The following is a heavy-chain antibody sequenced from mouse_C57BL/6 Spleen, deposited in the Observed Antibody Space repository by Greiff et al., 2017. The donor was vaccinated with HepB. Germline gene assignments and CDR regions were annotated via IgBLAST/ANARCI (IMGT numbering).Heavy chain of an antibody. Sequence: QVQLQQSGAELVRPGTSVKLSCKASGYAFTNYFIEWVKQRPGQGLEWIGVINPGSGGTNYNEKFKGKATLTADKSSSTAYMQLSSLTSEDSAVYCCARDYVSACDGFAYWGQGTLVTVSA. CDR3: ARDYVSACDGFAY. D-gene: IGHD6-2*01. CDR2: INPGSGGT. J-gene: IGHJ3*01. CDR1: GYAFTNYF. V-gene: IGHV1-54*01.